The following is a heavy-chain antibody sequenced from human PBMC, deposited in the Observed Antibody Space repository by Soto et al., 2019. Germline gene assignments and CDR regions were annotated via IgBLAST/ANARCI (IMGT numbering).Heavy chain of an antibody. V-gene: IGHV1-2*04. CDR2: INPNSGGT. CDR1: GYTFTGYY. CDR3: ARGAKMVREDYGMDV. J-gene: IGHJ6*02. Sequence: ASVKVSCKASGYTFTGYYMHWVRQAPGQGLEWMGWINPNSGGTNYAQKFQGWVTMTRETSISTAYMELRRLRSDDTAVYYCARGAKMVREDYGMDVWGQGTTVTVSS. D-gene: IGHD3-10*01.